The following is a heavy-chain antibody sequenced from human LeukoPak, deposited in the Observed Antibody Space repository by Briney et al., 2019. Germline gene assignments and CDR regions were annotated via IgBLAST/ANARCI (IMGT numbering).Heavy chain of an antibody. D-gene: IGHD6-13*01. CDR1: GFTFSGYW. V-gene: IGHV3-7*01. CDR2: IKQDGREK. Sequence: GGSLRLSCAASGFTFSGYWMSWVRQAPGKGMKWVANIKQDGREKYYVDSVKGRFTISRDNAKNSLYLQMNSLRAEDTAVYYCARARAAAGHWGQGTLVTVSS. CDR3: ARARAAAGH. J-gene: IGHJ4*02.